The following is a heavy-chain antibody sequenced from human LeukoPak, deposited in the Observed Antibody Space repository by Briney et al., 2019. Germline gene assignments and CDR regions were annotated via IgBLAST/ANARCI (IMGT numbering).Heavy chain of an antibody. CDR1: GFTFSSYA. CDR2: ISVSGGST. Sequence: QPGRSLRLSCAASGFTFSSYAMSWVRQAPRKGLEWVSAISVSGGSTYYADSVKGRFTISRDNSKNTLYLQMNSLRAEDTAVYYCAKLTRSSWYNHYYGMDVWGQGTTVTVSS. V-gene: IGHV3-23*01. CDR3: AKLTRSSWYNHYYGMDV. D-gene: IGHD6-13*01. J-gene: IGHJ6*02.